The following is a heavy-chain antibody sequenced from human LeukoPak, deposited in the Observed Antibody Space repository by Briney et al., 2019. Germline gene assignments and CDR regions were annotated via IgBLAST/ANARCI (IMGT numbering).Heavy chain of an antibody. D-gene: IGHD6-19*01. CDR3: AKERSLEIAVAGTIFDY. CDR2: IYSGGDT. V-gene: IGHV3-66*01. J-gene: IGHJ4*02. CDR1: GFTVSSNY. Sequence: GGSLRLSCAASGFTVSSNYMGWVRQAPGKGLEWVSVIYSGGDTYYTDSVKGRFTISRDNSKNMIYLEMSCLKAEDTAVYYCAKERSLEIAVAGTIFDYWGQGTLVTVSS.